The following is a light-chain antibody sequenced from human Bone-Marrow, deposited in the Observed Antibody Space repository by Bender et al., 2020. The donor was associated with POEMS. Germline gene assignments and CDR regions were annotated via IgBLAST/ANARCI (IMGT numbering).Light chain of an antibody. CDR2: GNN. CDR3: QSYDSSLSGSVV. J-gene: IGLJ2*01. V-gene: IGLV1-40*01. Sequence: SVLTKPPSVSGAPGQRVTISCTGNSSNIGAGYDVHWYQQLPGTAPRLLIYGNNNRPSGVPDRFSGSKSGTSASLAITGLQAEDEAEYHCQSYDSSLSGSVVFGGGTKLTVL. CDR1: SSNIGAGYD.